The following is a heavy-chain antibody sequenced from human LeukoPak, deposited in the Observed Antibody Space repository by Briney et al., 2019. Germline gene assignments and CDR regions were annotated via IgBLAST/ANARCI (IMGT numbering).Heavy chain of an antibody. Sequence: ASVKVSCKASGYTFTSYGISWVRQAPGQGLEWMGWIRPYNGNTSYAQKLQGRVTMTTDTSTSTAYMELRSLRSDDTAIYYCARDVEMYYDSSAYGDYWGQGTLVTVSS. V-gene: IGHV1-18*01. J-gene: IGHJ4*02. CDR2: IRPYNGNT. CDR3: ARDVEMYYDSSAYGDY. D-gene: IGHD3-22*01. CDR1: GYTFTSYG.